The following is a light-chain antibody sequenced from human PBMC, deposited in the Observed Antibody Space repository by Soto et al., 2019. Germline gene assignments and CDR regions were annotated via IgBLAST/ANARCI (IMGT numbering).Light chain of an antibody. CDR1: QSVSRY. J-gene: IGKJ4*01. V-gene: IGKV3-11*01. CDR2: DAS. Sequence: EIVLTQSPTTLSLSPGERATLSCRASQSVSRYVAWYQQKSGQAPRLLIYDASTRAAGIPARFSGSGSGTDFTLNISSLEPEDFAVYYCQQRSDWPLTFGGGTRVEIK. CDR3: QQRSDWPLT.